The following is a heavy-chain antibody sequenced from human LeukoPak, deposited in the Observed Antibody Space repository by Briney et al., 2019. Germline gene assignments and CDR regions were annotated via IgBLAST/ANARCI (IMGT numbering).Heavy chain of an antibody. CDR1: GFTFSRYA. J-gene: IGHJ4*02. V-gene: IGHV3-23*01. Sequence: GSLRLCCAASGFTFSRYAMSWVRQAPGKGLEWVSAISGSGGTTYYADSVKGRFTISRDNSKSTLYLQMNSLRAEDTAVYYCAKEDCGVDCSTFDYWGQGTLVTVSS. D-gene: IGHD2-21*02. CDR2: ISGSGGTT. CDR3: AKEDCGVDCSTFDY.